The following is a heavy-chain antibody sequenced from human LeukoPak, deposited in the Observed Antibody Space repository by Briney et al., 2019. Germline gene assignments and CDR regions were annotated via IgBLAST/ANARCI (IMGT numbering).Heavy chain of an antibody. CDR2: IKQDGSEK. J-gene: IGHJ4*02. CDR1: GFTFSDSY. D-gene: IGHD3-22*01. CDR3: ASPFTYYYDSSGLGSRGPFDY. V-gene: IGHV3-7*01. Sequence: GGSLRLSCAASGFTFSDSYMTWVRQAPGKGLEWVANIKQDGSEKHYVDSVKGRFSISRDNAKNSLYLQMNSLRAEDTAVYYCASPFTYYYDSSGLGSRGPFDYWGQGTLVTVSS.